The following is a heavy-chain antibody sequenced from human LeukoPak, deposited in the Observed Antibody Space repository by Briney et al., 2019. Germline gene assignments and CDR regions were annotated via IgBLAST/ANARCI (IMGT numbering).Heavy chain of an antibody. CDR3: AREDYDILTGYYKGFDY. V-gene: IGHV1-69*05. CDR1: GGTFSSYA. J-gene: IGHJ4*02. D-gene: IGHD3-9*01. Sequence: ASVKVSCKASGGTFSSYAISWVRQAPGQGLEWMGRIIPIFGTANYAQKFQGRVTITTDESTSTAYMELSSLRSEDTAVYYCAREDYDILTGYYKGFDYWGQGTLATVSS. CDR2: IIPIFGTA.